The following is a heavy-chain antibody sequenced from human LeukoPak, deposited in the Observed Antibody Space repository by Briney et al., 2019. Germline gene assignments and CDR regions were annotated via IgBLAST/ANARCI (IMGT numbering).Heavy chain of an antibody. CDR1: GGSISSSSYY. V-gene: IGHV4-39*07. Sequence: SETLSLTCTVSGGSISSSSYYWGWIRQPPGKGLEWIGSIYYSGSTYYNPSLKSRVTISVDTSKNQLSLKLSSVTAADTAVYYCASVVEMATIIGYWGQGTLVTVSS. CDR2: IYYSGST. CDR3: ASVVEMATIIGY. J-gene: IGHJ4*02. D-gene: IGHD5-24*01.